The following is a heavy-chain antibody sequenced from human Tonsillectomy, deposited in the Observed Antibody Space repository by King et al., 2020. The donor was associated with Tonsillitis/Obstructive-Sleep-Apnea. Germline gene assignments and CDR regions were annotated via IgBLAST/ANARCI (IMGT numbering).Heavy chain of an antibody. V-gene: IGHV3-48*02. CDR3: ARDWGGYYDSSGYYYFPP. D-gene: IGHD3-22*01. Sequence: VQLVESGGGLVQPGGSLRLSCAASGFTFSSYSMNWVRQAPGKGLEWVSYISSSSSTIYYADSVKGRFTISRDNAKNSLYRQMNSLRDEDTAVYYCARDWGGYYDSSGYYYFPPRDQGTLVTVSS. CDR1: GFTFSSYS. CDR2: ISSSSSTI. J-gene: IGHJ5*02.